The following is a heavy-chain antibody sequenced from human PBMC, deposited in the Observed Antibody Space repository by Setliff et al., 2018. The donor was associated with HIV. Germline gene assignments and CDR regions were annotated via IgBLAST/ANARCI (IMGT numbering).Heavy chain of an antibody. CDR3: ARHGGYYDFWSGYRGTNWFDP. V-gene: IGHV4-39*01. CDR1: GGSISSSSYY. D-gene: IGHD3-3*01. CDR2: IYYSGST. J-gene: IGHJ5*02. Sequence: SETLSLTRTDSGGSISSSSYYWGWIRQPPGKGLEWIGSIYYSGSTYYNPSLKSRVTISVDTSKNQFSLKLSSVTAADTAVYYCARHGGYYDFWSGYRGTNWFDPWGQGTLVTVSS.